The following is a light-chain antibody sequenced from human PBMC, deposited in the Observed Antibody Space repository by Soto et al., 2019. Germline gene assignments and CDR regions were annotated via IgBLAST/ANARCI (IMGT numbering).Light chain of an antibody. CDR3: SSYAGSNNVV. Sequence: QSALTQPPSASGSPGQSVTISCTGTSSDVGDYKFVSWYQQHPGKAPKLLIYEVSRRPSGVPDRFSGSKSGNTASLTVSGLQAEDEDDYYCSSYAGSNNVVFGGGTKLTVL. J-gene: IGLJ2*01. CDR2: EVS. V-gene: IGLV2-8*01. CDR1: SSDVGDYKF.